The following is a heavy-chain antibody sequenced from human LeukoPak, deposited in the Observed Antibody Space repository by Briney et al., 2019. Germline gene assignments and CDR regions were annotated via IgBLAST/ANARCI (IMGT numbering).Heavy chain of an antibody. CDR1: GFSFSDYR. D-gene: IGHD6-13*01. Sequence: GGSLRLSCAASGFSFSDYRMNWVRQAPGKGLEWVSYISSSSTSTFYADSVKGRFTISRDNAKNSLYLQMSSLRAEDTAVYYCAKDFSPAAAGKDLPYYYYGMDVWGQGTTVTVSS. CDR3: AKDFSPAAAGKDLPYYYYGMDV. V-gene: IGHV3-48*01. J-gene: IGHJ6*02. CDR2: ISSSSTST.